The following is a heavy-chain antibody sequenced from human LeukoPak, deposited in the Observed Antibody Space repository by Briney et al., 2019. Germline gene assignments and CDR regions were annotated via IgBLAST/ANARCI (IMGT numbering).Heavy chain of an antibody. CDR1: GFTVSSNY. CDR2: ISGSGGST. D-gene: IGHD3-9*01. V-gene: IGHV3-23*01. Sequence: GGSLRLSCAASGFTVSSNYMSWVRQAPGKGLEWVSAISGSGGSTYYADSVKGRFTISRDNSKNTLYLQMNSLRAEDTAVYYCAKEGFYYDILTGYLDYWGQGTLVTVSS. J-gene: IGHJ4*02. CDR3: AKEGFYYDILTGYLDY.